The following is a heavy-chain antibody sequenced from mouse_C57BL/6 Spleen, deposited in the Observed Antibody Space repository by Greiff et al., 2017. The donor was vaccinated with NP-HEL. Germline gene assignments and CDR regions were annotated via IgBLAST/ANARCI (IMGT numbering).Heavy chain of an antibody. V-gene: IGHV1-55*01. D-gene: IGHD1-1*01. CDR1: GYTFTSYW. CDR2: IYPGSGST. Sequence: QVQLQQPGAELVKPGASVKMSCKASGYTFTSYWITWVKQRPGQGLEWIGDIYPGSGSTNYNEKFKSKATLTVDTSSSTAYMQLSSLTSEDSAVYYCARSITTVVAKEFAYWGQGTLVTVSA. CDR3: ARSITTVVAKEFAY. J-gene: IGHJ3*01.